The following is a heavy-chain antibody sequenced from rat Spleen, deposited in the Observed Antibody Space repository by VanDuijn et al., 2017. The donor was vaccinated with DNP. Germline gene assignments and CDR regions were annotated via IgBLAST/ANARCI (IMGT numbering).Heavy chain of an antibody. CDR1: GFDFRKYG. CDR2: INTDGGST. Sequence: EVQLVESGGGVVQPGRSLKLSCAASGFDFRKYGMAWVRQAPKKGLEWVASINTDGGSTYYPDSVKGRFTISRDNAENTVYLQMNSLRSEDTATYYCAGTTRDYFDYWGQGVMVTVSS. J-gene: IGHJ2*01. V-gene: IGHV5S13*01. CDR3: AGTTRDYFDY. D-gene: IGHD1-10*01.